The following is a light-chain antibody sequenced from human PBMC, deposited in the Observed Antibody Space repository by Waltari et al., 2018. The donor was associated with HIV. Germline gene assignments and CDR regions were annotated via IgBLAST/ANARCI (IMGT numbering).Light chain of an antibody. J-gene: IGLJ3*02. V-gene: IGLV2-23*02. Sequence: QSALTQPAPVSGSPGQSITISCTGTSSDVGNYNLVSCYQQHPGKVPKLIIFEVSERPSGVSDRFSGSKSVNTASLTISGLQAEDEADYYCCSYAGSSPLWVFGGGTKLTVL. CDR3: CSYAGSSPLWV. CDR1: SSDVGNYNL. CDR2: EVS.